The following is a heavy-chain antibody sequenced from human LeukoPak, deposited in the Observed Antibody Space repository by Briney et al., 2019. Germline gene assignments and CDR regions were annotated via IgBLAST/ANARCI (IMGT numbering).Heavy chain of an antibody. D-gene: IGHD3-10*01. V-gene: IGHV3-30*04. CDR2: ISYDGSNK. J-gene: IGHJ4*02. CDR3: ASSMVRGVISY. CDR1: GFTFSSYA. Sequence: GGSLRLSCAASGFTFSSYAMHWVRQAPGKGLEWVAVISYDGSNKYYADSVKGRFTISRDNSKNTLYLQMNSLRAEDTAVYYCASSMVRGVISYWGQGTLVTVSS.